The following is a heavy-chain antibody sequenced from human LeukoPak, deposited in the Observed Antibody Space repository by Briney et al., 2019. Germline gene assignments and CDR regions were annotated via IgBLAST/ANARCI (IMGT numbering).Heavy chain of an antibody. Sequence: SETLSLTCTVSGGSISSYYWSWIRQPPGKGLEWIGYIYYSGSTNYNLSLKSRVTISVGTSKNQFSLKLSSVTAADTAVYYCARWADFWSGYSDYWGQGTLVTVSS. D-gene: IGHD3-3*01. CDR3: ARWADFWSGYSDY. V-gene: IGHV4-59*01. J-gene: IGHJ4*02. CDR2: IYYSGST. CDR1: GGSISSYY.